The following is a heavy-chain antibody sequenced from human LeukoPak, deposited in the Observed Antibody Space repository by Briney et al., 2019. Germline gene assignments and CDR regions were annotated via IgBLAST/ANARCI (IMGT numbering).Heavy chain of an antibody. V-gene: IGHV4-28*01. J-gene: IGHJ4*02. CDR2: IYYSGST. D-gene: IGHD6-13*01. CDR3: ARLIEYSSSWIDY. CDR1: GYSISSSNW. Sequence: PSDTLSLTCAVSGYSISSSNWWGWIRQPPGKGLEWIGYIYYSGSTYYNPSLKSRVTISVDTSKNQFSLKLSSVTAADTAVYYCARLIEYSSSWIDYWGQGTLVTVSS.